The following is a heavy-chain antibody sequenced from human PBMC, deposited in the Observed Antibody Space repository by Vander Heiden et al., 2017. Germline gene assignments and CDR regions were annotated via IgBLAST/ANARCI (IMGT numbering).Heavy chain of an antibody. D-gene: IGHD3-10*01. CDR3: ARVPTYYYGSGSYYTGGMDV. V-gene: IGHV1-69*01. CDR1: GGTFSSYA. CDR2: IIPIFGTA. Sequence: QVQLVQSGAEVKKPGSSVKLSCKASGGTFSSYAISWVEQAPGQGLEWMGGIIPIFGTANYAQKFQGRVTITADESTSTAYMELSSLRSEDTAVYYFARVPTYYYGSGSYYTGGMDVWGQGTTVTVSS. J-gene: IGHJ6*02.